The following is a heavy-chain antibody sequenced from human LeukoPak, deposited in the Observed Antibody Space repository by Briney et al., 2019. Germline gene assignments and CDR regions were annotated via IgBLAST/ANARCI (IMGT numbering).Heavy chain of an antibody. J-gene: IGHJ4*02. Sequence: PGGSLRLSCAASGSRFSSYAMSWVRQAPGKGLEWVSTISDNGASTYYADSVKGRFTISRDNSKNTLYLQMNSLRAEDTAVYYCARDLLMSGDVAGYFDYWGQGTLVTVSS. CDR1: GSRFSSYA. V-gene: IGHV3-23*01. CDR3: ARDLLMSGDVAGYFDY. CDR2: ISDNGAST. D-gene: IGHD3-10*01.